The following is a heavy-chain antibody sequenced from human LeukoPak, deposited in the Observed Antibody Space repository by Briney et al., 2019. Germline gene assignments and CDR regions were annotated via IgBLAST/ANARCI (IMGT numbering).Heavy chain of an antibody. CDR1: GYIFTNYG. CDR3: ARDREGLAYFDF. D-gene: IGHD3/OR15-3a*01. CDR2: IDPNSGGT. Sequence: ASVKVSFKASGYIFTNYGISWVRQAPGRGLEWMGWIDPNSGGTDYAQKFQGRVTMTRDTSIATAYMDLSRLISDDTAVYYCARDREGLAYFDFWGQGTLVTVSS. J-gene: IGHJ4*02. V-gene: IGHV1-2*02.